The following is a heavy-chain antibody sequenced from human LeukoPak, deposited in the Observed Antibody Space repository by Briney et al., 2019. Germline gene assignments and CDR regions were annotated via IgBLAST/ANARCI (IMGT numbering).Heavy chain of an antibody. CDR1: GYTFISYY. Sequence: ASVKVSCKASGYTFISYYIHWVRQAPGQGLEWMGLINPSSGNTPYAQQFQGRVTMTRDTSTSTVYMELSSLRSEDTAVYYCTRHSLIGTTPFDYWGQGTLVTVPS. CDR2: INPSSGNT. CDR3: TRHSLIGTTPFDY. V-gene: IGHV1-46*01. J-gene: IGHJ4*02. D-gene: IGHD1-20*01.